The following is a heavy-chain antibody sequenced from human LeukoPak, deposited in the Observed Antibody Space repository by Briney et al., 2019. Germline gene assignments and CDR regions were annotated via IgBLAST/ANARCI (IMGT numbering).Heavy chain of an antibody. CDR2: IYAGGNT. D-gene: IGHD4-23*01. J-gene: IGHJ5*01. Sequence: GGSLRLSCAASGFSVGTNYMTWVRQAPGKGLEWVSMIYAGGNTYYRDSVKGRFTISRDSSKNTVFLHMSGLRDDDTAVYYCVGGHDLEFEFWGQGTLVIVSS. V-gene: IGHV3-53*01. CDR3: VGGHDLEFEF. CDR1: GFSVGTNY.